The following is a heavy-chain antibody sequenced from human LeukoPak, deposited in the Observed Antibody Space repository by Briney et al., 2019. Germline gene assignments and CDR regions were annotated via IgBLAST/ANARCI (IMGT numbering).Heavy chain of an antibody. V-gene: IGHV4-34*01. CDR3: AGGGSFGVVIIATHYYYDCMDV. J-gene: IGHJ6*02. CDR1: GGSFSGYY. CDR2: TNHSGST. D-gene: IGHD3-3*01. Sequence: NPSETLSLTCAVYGGSFSGYYWSWIRQPPGKGLEWSGETNHSGSTNYNPSLKSRVTISVDTSKNQFSLKLSSLTAADTAVYYCAGGGSFGVVIIATHYYYDCMDVWGQGTTVTVSS.